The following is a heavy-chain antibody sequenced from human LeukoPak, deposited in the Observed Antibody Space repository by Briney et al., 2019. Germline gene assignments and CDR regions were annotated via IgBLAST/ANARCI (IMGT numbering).Heavy chain of an antibody. Sequence: KPSQTLSLTCAVSGGSISSGGYSWSWIRQPPGKGLEWIGYIYHSGSTYYNPSLKSRVTISVDTSKNQFSLKLSSVTAADTAVYYCARYYCDRSGYSDTYYFDYWGQGTLVTVST. V-gene: IGHV4-30-2*02. J-gene: IGHJ4*02. CDR1: GGSISSGGYS. D-gene: IGHD3-22*01. CDR2: IYHSGST. CDR3: ARYYCDRSGYSDTYYFDY.